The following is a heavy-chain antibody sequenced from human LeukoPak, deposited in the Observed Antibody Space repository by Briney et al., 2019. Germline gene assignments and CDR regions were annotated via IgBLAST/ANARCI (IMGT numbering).Heavy chain of an antibody. D-gene: IGHD3-3*01. V-gene: IGHV1-69*13. CDR2: ILPIFGTA. CDR1: GGTFSSYA. J-gene: IGHJ6*02. CDR3: ARSLRGGYDFWSGFPPNNYYYGMDV. Sequence: SVKVSCKASGGTFSSYAISWVRQAPGQGLEWMGGILPIFGTANYAQKFQGRVTITADESTSTAYMELSSLRSEDTAVYYCARSLRGGYDFWSGFPPNNYYYGMDVWGQGTTVTVSS.